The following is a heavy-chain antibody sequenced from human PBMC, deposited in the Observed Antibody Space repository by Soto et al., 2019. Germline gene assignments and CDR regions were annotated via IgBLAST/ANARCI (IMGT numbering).Heavy chain of an antibody. Sequence: SETLSLTCTVSGGSISSYYWSWIRQPPGKGLEWIGYIYYSGSTNYNPSLKSRVTISVDTSKNQFSLKLSSVTAADTAVYYCARVGPIDYGDYRYMDVWGKGTTVTVSS. V-gene: IGHV4-59*01. CDR3: ARVGPIDYGDYRYMDV. J-gene: IGHJ6*03. CDR1: GGSISSYY. CDR2: IYYSGST. D-gene: IGHD4-17*01.